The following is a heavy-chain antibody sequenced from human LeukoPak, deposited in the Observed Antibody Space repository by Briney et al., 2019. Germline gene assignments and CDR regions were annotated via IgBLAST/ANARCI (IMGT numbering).Heavy chain of an antibody. D-gene: IGHD3-10*01. CDR2: IGTAGDT. CDR1: GFTFSSYD. CDR3: ARGGAGGGWFGEKYYYGMDV. J-gene: IGHJ6*02. V-gene: IGHV3-13*01. Sequence: SGGSLRLSCAASGFTFSSYDMHWVRQATGKGLEWVSAIGTAGDTYYPGSVKGRFTISRENAKNSLYLQMNSLRAGDTAVYYCARGGAGGGWFGEKYYYGMDVWGQGTTVTVSS.